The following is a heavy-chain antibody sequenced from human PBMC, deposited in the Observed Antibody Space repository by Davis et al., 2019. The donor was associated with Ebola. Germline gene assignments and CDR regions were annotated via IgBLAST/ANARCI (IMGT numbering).Heavy chain of an antibody. J-gene: IGHJ4*02. Sequence: MPSETLSLTCTVSGGSISSGGYYWSWIRQHPGKGLEWIGYIYYSGSTYYNPSLKSRVTISVDTSKNQFSLKLSSVTAADTAVYYCARSTYYDFWSGYSLGFGHWGQGTLVTVSS. V-gene: IGHV4-31*03. CDR3: ARSTYYDFWSGYSLGFGH. D-gene: IGHD3-3*01. CDR1: GGSISSGGYY. CDR2: IYYSGST.